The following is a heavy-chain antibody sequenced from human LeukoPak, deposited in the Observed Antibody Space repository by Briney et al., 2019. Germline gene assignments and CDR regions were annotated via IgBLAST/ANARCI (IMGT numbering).Heavy chain of an antibody. CDR3: ARIPLRTYFDWPIYPERYAFDI. Sequence: ASAKVSCKASGYTFTSYDINWVRQATGQGLEWMGWMNPNSGNTGYAQKFQGRVTMTRNTSISTAYMELSSLRSEDTAVYYCARIPLRTYFDWPIYPERYAFDIWGQGTMVTVSS. CDR1: GYTFTSYD. J-gene: IGHJ3*02. V-gene: IGHV1-8*01. D-gene: IGHD3-9*01. CDR2: MNPNSGNT.